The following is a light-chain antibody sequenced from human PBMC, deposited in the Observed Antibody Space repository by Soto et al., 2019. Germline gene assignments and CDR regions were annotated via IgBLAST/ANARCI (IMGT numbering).Light chain of an antibody. CDR3: QQYGVSPWT. Sequence: EIVLTQSPGTLSLSPGERATLSCRASQSVSSSYLAWYQQKPGQAPRLLIYGASSRATGIPDRFSGSGSATDFTLTISRLEPEDFAVYYCQQYGVSPWTFGQVTKVEIK. CDR1: QSVSSSY. J-gene: IGKJ1*01. CDR2: GAS. V-gene: IGKV3-20*01.